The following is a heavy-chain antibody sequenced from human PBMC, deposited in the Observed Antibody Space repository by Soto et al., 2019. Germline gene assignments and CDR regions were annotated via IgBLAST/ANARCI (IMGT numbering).Heavy chain of an antibody. Sequence: SVKVSCKASGGTFSSYAISWVRQAPGQGLEWMGGIIPIFGTANYAQKFQGRVTITADKSTSTAYMELSSLRSEDTAVYYCARATVIIKGDAFAIWGQGTMVTVSS. D-gene: IGHD4-4*01. J-gene: IGHJ3*02. CDR3: ARATVIIKGDAFAI. CDR1: GGTFSSYA. CDR2: IIPIFGTA. V-gene: IGHV1-69*06.